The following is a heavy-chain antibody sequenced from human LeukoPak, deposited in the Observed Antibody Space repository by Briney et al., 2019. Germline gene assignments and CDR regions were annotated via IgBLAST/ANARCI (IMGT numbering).Heavy chain of an antibody. CDR1: GFTFSTYW. CDR3: ARASAERYGDFDI. Sequence: GGSLRLSCAASGFTFSTYWMHWVRQGPGKGLVWVSRIKTDGSSTNYADSVKGRFTISRDNAKTTLYLQMNSLRVEDTAVYYCARASAERYGDFDIWGQGTMVTVSS. CDR2: IKTDGSST. J-gene: IGHJ3*02. D-gene: IGHD4/OR15-4a*01. V-gene: IGHV3-74*01.